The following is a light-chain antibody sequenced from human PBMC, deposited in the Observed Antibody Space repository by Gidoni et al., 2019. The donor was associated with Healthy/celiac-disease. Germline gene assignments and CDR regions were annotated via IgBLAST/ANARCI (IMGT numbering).Light chain of an antibody. Sequence: EIVLTQSPGTLSLSPGERATLSCRASQSVSSSYLAWYQQKPGQAPRLLISGASSRATGIPDRFSGSGSGTDFTLTISRLEPEDFAVYYCQQYCSSPPFTFXPXTKVDIK. J-gene: IGKJ3*01. CDR2: GAS. CDR1: QSVSSSY. V-gene: IGKV3-20*01. CDR3: QQYCSSPPFT.